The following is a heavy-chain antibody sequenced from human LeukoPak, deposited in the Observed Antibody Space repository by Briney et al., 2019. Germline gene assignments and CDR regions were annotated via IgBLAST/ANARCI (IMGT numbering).Heavy chain of an antibody. V-gene: IGHV3-23*01. Sequence: PGGSLRLSCAASGFSFYNYVMSWVRQAPGQGPEWVSTVTATDFSTYYADSVKGRFTISRDNSKNALYLQMNSLRAEDTAVYYCAKGIDWFDPWGQGTPVTVSS. CDR2: VTATDFST. D-gene: IGHD3-16*02. J-gene: IGHJ5*02. CDR1: GFSFYNYV. CDR3: AKGIDWFDP.